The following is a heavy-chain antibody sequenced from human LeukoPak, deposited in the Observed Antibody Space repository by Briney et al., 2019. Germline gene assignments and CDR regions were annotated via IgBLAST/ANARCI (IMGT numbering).Heavy chain of an antibody. Sequence: PSETLSLTCAVYGGSFSGYYWSWIRQPPGKGLEWIGEINHSGSTNYNPSLKSRVTISVDTSKNQFSLKLSSVTAADTDVYYCARVKHDSSGYLSPFDYWGQGTLVTVSS. J-gene: IGHJ4*02. D-gene: IGHD3-22*01. V-gene: IGHV4-34*01. CDR3: ARVKHDSSGYLSPFDY. CDR2: INHSGST. CDR1: GGSFSGYY.